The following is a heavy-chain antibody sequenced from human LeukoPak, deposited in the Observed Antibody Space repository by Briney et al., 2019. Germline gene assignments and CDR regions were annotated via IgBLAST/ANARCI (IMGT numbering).Heavy chain of an antibody. Sequence: SGGSLRLSCAASGFTFDDYAMHWVRQAPGKGLEWVSLISGDGGSTYYADSVKGRFTISRDNSKDSLYLQMNSLRTEDTALYYCAKDLLVVPAAIYYYYYGMDVWGQGTTVTVSS. CDR3: AKDLLVVPAAIYYYYYGMDV. CDR2: ISGDGGST. CDR1: GFTFDDYA. V-gene: IGHV3-43*02. D-gene: IGHD2-2*01. J-gene: IGHJ6*02.